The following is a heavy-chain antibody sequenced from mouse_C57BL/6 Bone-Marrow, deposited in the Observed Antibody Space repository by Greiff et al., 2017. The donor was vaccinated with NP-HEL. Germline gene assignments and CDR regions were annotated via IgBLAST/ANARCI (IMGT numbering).Heavy chain of an antibody. D-gene: IGHD2-2*01. CDR1: GYTFTSYW. J-gene: IGHJ4*01. CDR2: IDPSDSYT. V-gene: IGHV1-50*01. Sequence: QVQLQQPGAELVKPGASVKLSCKASGYTFTSYWMQWVKQRPGQGLEWIGEIDPSDSYTNYNQKFKGKATLTVDTSSSTAYMQLSSLTSEDSAVYYCARAEVTTGYNYAMDYWGQGTSVTVSS. CDR3: ARAEVTTGYNYAMDY.